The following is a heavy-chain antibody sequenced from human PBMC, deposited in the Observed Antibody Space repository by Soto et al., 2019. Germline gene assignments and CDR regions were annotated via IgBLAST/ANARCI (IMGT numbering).Heavy chain of an antibody. J-gene: IGHJ6*02. CDR2: INSDGRST. V-gene: IGHV3-74*01. CDR1: GFTFSSYW. CDR3: ARDTRQTLWDMVRGVNYYYYYGMDV. D-gene: IGHD3-10*01. Sequence: EVQLVESGGGLVQPGGSLRLSCAASGFTFSSYWMHWVRQAPGKGLVWVSRINSDGRSTSYADSVKGRFTISRDNAKNTLYLQMNSLRAEDTAVYYCARDTRQTLWDMVRGVNYYYYYGMDVWGQGTTVTVSS.